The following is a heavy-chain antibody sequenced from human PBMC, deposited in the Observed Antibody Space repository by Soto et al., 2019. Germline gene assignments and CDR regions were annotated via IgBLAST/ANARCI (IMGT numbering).Heavy chain of an antibody. V-gene: IGHV1-58*01. CDR3: AADATAWQQMVPSDY. CDR1: GFTFTSSA. J-gene: IGHJ4*02. CDR2: IAVGSGYT. D-gene: IGHD2-8*01. Sequence: SVKVSCKASGFTFTSSAFQWVRQARGQRLEWIGWIAVGSGYTNYAQRFQGRVTLTRDMSTATTYMELSRLTSEDTAIYYCAADATAWQQMVPSDYWGQGTLVTVSS.